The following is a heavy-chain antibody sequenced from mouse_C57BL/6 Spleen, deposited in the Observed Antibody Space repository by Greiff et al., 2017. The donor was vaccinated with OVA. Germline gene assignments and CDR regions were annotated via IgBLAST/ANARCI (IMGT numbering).Heavy chain of an antibody. J-gene: IGHJ2*01. CDR1: GYTFTSYW. Sequence: QVQLQQPGAELVMPGASVKLSCKASGYTFTSYWMHWVKQRPGQGLEWIGEIDPSDSYTNYNQKFKGKSTLTVDKSSSTAYMQLSSLTSEVTAVYYCAAIYSGNYAADYWGQGTTLTVSS. CDR3: AAIYSGNYAADY. D-gene: IGHD2-1*01. CDR2: IDPSDSYT. V-gene: IGHV1-69*01.